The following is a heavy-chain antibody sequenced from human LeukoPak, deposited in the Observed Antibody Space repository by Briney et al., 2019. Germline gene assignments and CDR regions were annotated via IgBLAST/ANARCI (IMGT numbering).Heavy chain of an antibody. V-gene: IGHV4-39*07. J-gene: IGHJ3*02. CDR3: ARGLTGRNDAFDI. CDR1: GGSISSSSYY. D-gene: IGHD3-9*01. CDR2: IYYSGST. Sequence: SETLSLTCTVSGGSISSSSYYWGWIRQPPGKGLEWIGSIYYSGSTYYNPSLKSRVTISVDTSKNQFSLKLSSVTAADTAVYYCARGLTGRNDAFDIWAKGQWSPSLQ.